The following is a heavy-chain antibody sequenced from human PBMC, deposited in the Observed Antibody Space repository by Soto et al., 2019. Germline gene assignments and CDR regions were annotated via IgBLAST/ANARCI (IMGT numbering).Heavy chain of an antibody. CDR2: IYHSGST. CDR1: GGSISRSNW. Sequence: QVQLQESGPGLVKPSGTLSLTCAVSGGSISRSNWWSWVRQPPGKGLEWIGEIYHSGSTNYNPSLKSRVTISVDKSKNQFSLKLSSVTAADTAVYYCARVWCSSTSCYAAGMDVWGQGTTVTVSS. CDR3: ARVWCSSTSCYAAGMDV. V-gene: IGHV4-4*02. J-gene: IGHJ6*02. D-gene: IGHD2-2*01.